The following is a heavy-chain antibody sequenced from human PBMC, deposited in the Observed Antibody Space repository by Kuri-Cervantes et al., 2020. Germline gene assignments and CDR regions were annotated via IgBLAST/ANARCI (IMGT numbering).Heavy chain of an antibody. V-gene: IGHV3-30*01. CDR2: IAYDGTIK. CDR1: GFTFSSYA. CDR3: ARDPQQGKPDYFDI. Sequence: GGSLRLSCAASGFTFSSYAMHWVRQAPGKGLEWVAVIAYDGTIKLNADSVKGRFTISRDSPRNTLYLQMNSLRAEDTAVYYCARDPQQGKPDYFDIWGQGTLVTVSS. D-gene: IGHD6-13*01. J-gene: IGHJ4*02.